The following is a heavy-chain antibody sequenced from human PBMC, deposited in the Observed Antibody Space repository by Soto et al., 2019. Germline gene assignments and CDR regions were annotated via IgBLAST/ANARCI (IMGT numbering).Heavy chain of an antibody. Sequence: SETLSLTCTVSGGSISRYYWSWIRQPPGKGLEWIGYIYYSGSTNYNPSLKSRVTISVDTSKNQFSLKLSSVTAADTAVYYCARVAAVDGDYDYYYYMDVWGKGTTVTLSS. D-gene: IGHD4-17*01. CDR1: GGSISRYY. J-gene: IGHJ6*03. CDR3: ARVAAVDGDYDYYYYMDV. V-gene: IGHV4-59*01. CDR2: IYYSGST.